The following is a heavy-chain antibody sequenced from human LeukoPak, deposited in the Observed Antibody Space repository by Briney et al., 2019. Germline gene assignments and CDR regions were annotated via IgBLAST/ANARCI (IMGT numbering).Heavy chain of an antibody. D-gene: IGHD2-15*01. V-gene: IGHV4-59*01. CDR1: GASITSYY. J-gene: IGHJ4*02. CDR3: VRGYCSGATCYHFDY. CDR2: FYYSGSD. Sequence: PSETLSLTCTVSGASITSYYWNWIRQPPGKGLEWMGYFYYSGSDNYNPSLKSRITISVDTSKNQFSLKLSSVTAADTAVYYCVRGYCSGATCYHFDYWGQGTLVTVSS.